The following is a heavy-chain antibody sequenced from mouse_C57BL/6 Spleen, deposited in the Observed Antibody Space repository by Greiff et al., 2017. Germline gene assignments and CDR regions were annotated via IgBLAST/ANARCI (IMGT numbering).Heavy chain of an antibody. CDR2: IWSDGST. V-gene: IGHV2-6-1*01. CDR1: GFSLTSYG. D-gene: IGHD2-4*01. Sequence: VKLMESGPGLVAPSQSLSITCTVSGFSLTSYGVHWVRQPPGKGLEWLVVIWSDGSTTYNSALKSRLSISKDNSKSQVFLKMNSLQTDDTAMYYCARQYYDYDVEAMDYWGQGTSVTVSS. CDR3: ARQYYDYDVEAMDY. J-gene: IGHJ4*01.